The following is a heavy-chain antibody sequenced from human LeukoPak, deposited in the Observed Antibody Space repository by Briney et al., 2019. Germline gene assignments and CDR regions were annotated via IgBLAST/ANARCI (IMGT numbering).Heavy chain of an antibody. D-gene: IGHD3-3*01. CDR1: GGSFSGYY. CDR2: INHSGST. CDR3: ARGFRTIFGVANWFDP. V-gene: IGHV4-34*01. Sequence: SETLSLTCAVYGGSFSGYYWSWIRQPPGKGLEWIGEINHSGSTNYNPSLKGRVTISVDTSKNQFSLKLSSVTAADTAVYYCARGFRTIFGVANWFDPWGQGTLVTVSS. J-gene: IGHJ5*02.